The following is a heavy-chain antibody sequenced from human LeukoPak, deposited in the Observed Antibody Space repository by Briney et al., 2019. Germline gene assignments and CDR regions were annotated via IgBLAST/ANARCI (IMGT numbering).Heavy chain of an antibody. CDR1: GFTFSSYW. V-gene: IGHV3-7*03. J-gene: IGHJ4*02. Sequence: GGSLRLSCAASGFTFSSYWMSWVRQAPGKGLEWVANIKQDGSEKYYVDSVKGRFTISRDNAKNSLYLQMNSLRAEDTALYYCAKDMGSGSFIGSFDYWGQGTLVTVSS. CDR2: IKQDGSEK. CDR3: AKDMGSGSFIGSFDY. D-gene: IGHD3-10*01.